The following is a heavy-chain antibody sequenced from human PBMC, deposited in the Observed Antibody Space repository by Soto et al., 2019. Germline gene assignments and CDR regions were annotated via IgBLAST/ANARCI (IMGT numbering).Heavy chain of an antibody. CDR2: FDPEDGET. Sequence: ASVKVSCKVSGYTLTELSMHWVRQAPGKGLEWMGGFDPEDGETIYAQKFQGRVTMTEDTSTDTAYMELSSLRSEDTAVYYCASYYYDSSGYYYERTAYYFDYWDQGTLVTVSS. CDR1: GYTLTELS. V-gene: IGHV1-24*01. D-gene: IGHD3-22*01. J-gene: IGHJ4*02. CDR3: ASYYYDSSGYYYERTAYYFDY.